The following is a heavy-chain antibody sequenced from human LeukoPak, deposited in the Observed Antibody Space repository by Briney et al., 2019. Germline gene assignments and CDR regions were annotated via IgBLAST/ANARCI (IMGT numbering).Heavy chain of an antibody. J-gene: IGHJ2*01. CDR2: IAIAGDT. D-gene: IGHD1-1*01. V-gene: IGHV3-13*01. Sequence: SGGSLRLSCAVSGFTVNKYDMHWVRQPTGKGLEWVSGIAIAGDTYYPDSVKGRFTISRENAQNSLYLQMNSLRAGDTAVYYCAREYVESGHWYFDLWGRGTLVTVSS. CDR3: AREYVESGHWYFDL. CDR1: GFTVNKYD.